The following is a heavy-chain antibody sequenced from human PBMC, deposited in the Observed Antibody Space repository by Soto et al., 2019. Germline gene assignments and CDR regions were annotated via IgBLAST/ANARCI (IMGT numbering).Heavy chain of an antibody. CDR1: GFTFSSYA. CDR3: ARDFRYSSHYTPTYYFDY. Sequence: QVQLVESGGGVVQPGRSLRLSCAASGFTFSSYAMHWVRQAPGKGLEWVAVISYDGSNKYYADSVKGRFTISRDNSKNTLYLQMNSLRAEDTAVYYCARDFRYSSHYTPTYYFDYWGQGTLVTVSS. J-gene: IGHJ4*02. V-gene: IGHV3-30-3*01. CDR2: ISYDGSNK. D-gene: IGHD6-19*01.